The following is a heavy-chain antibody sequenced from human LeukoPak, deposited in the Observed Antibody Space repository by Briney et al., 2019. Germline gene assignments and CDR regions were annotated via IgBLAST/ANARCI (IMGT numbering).Heavy chain of an antibody. Sequence: SETLSLTCTVSGGSVSSFYWSWIRQPPGKGLEWIAFISYSGSTNYNPFLKSRVTISVDTSKNQFSLKLSSVTAADTALYYCARGEFNTLFDYWGQGTLVTVSS. CDR3: ARGEFNTLFDY. J-gene: IGHJ4*02. CDR2: ISYSGST. D-gene: IGHD3-10*01. V-gene: IGHV4-59*08. CDR1: GGSVSSFY.